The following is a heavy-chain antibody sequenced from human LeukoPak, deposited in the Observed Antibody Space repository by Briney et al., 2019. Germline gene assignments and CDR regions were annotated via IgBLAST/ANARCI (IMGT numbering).Heavy chain of an antibody. V-gene: IGHV4-30-4*08. D-gene: IGHD3-10*01. CDR1: SGSVNSGSYY. CDR3: ASRTYYYGSETYYGGGFFDY. Sequence: SETLSLTCTVSSGSVNSGSYYWNWIRQPPGKGLEWIGYIYYSGSTYYNPSLKSRVTISLDTSKNQFSLKLSSVTAADTAVYYCASRTYYYGSETYYGGGFFDYWGQGTLVTVSS. CDR2: IYYSGST. J-gene: IGHJ4*02.